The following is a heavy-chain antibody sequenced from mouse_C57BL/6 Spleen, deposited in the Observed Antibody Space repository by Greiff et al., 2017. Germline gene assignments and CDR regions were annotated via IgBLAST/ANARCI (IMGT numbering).Heavy chain of an antibody. CDR2: IHPSDSDT. CDR3: AIAVTTVVATDWYFDV. CDR1: GYTFTSYW. Sequence: QVQLQQPGAELVKPGASVKVSCKASGYTFTSYWMHWVKQRPGQGLEWIGRIHPSDSDTNYNQKFKGKATLTVDKSSSTAYMQLSSLTSEDAAVYYCAIAVTTVVATDWYFDVWGTGTTVTVSS. D-gene: IGHD1-1*01. J-gene: IGHJ1*03. V-gene: IGHV1-74*01.